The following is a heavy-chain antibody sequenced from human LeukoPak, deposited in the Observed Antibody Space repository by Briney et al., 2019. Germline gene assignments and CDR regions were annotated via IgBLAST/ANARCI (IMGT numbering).Heavy chain of an antibody. CDR2: INNDGSDT. Sequence: GGSLRLSCAASGFTFSSHWMHWVRQAPGKGLVWVSRINNDGSDTTYTDSVKGRFTISRDNAKNMLYLQMNSLRAEDTAVYYCARGYYGPDSWGQGTMVTVSS. CDR1: GFTFSSHW. J-gene: IGHJ3*02. CDR3: ARGYYGPDS. V-gene: IGHV3-74*01. D-gene: IGHD3-3*01.